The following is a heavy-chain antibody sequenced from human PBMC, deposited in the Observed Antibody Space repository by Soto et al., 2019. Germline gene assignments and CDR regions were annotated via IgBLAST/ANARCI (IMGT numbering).Heavy chain of an antibody. V-gene: IGHV3-48*02. CDR3: ARARGVGATVVSYYFDY. Sequence: GGSLRLSCAASGFTFSSYSMNWVRQAPGKGLEWVSYISSSSSTIYYADSVKGRFTISRDNAKNSLYLQMNSLRDEDTAVYYCARARGVGATVVSYYFDYWGQGTLVTVSS. CDR2: ISSSSSTI. D-gene: IGHD1-26*01. CDR1: GFTFSSYS. J-gene: IGHJ4*02.